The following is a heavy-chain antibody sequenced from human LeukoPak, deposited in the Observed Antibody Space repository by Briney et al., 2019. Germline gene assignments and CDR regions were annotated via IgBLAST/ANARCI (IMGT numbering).Heavy chain of an antibody. Sequence: GGSLRLSCAASGFTFSSDAMSWVRQAPGVGLEWVSAISGSGGTTYYADSVKGRFTVSRDNSKNTLYLQMNSLRAEDTAVYYCAKVPPYYDGSGQRLYYFDYWGQGTLVTVSS. V-gene: IGHV3-23*01. CDR1: GFTFSSDA. D-gene: IGHD3-22*01. CDR3: AKVPPYYDGSGQRLYYFDY. CDR2: ISGSGGTT. J-gene: IGHJ4*02.